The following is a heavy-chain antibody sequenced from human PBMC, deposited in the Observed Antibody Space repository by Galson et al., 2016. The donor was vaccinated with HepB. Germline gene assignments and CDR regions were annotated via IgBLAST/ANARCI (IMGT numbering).Heavy chain of an antibody. CDR1: GFTFSSYG. J-gene: IGHJ5*02. V-gene: IGHV3-30*18. CDR3: AKGNIVQVPAAPYA. CDR2: ISYDGSNK. D-gene: IGHD2-2*01. Sequence: SLRLSCAASGFTFSSYGMHWVRQAPGKGLEWVAFISYDGSNKKYADSVKGRFTISRDNSKETLYLQMNSLRAEDTAVYYCAKGNIVQVPAAPYAWGQGALVTVSS.